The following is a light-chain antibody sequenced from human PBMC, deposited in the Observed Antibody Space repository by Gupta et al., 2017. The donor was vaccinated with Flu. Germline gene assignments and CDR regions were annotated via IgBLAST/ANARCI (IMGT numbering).Light chain of an antibody. Sequence: PSSVSASVGDRVTITCRASQSISNYLKWYQQKPGKAPKLLIYSSSTLQSGVPSRFSGSGSGTDFTLTVSSLQPEDSATYFCQQSDNYIITFGQGTRVEIK. CDR1: QSISNY. CDR2: SSS. J-gene: IGKJ5*01. CDR3: QQSDNYIIT. V-gene: IGKV1-39*01.